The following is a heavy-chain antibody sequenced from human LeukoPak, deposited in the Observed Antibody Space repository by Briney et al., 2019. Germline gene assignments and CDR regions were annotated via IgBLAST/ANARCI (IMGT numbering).Heavy chain of an antibody. J-gene: IGHJ6*03. CDR3: ARDKEYSSNYYYYYYMDV. V-gene: IGHV1-2*02. D-gene: IGHD6-13*01. Sequence: ASVKVSCKASGYTFTGYYMHWVRQAPGQGLEWMGWINPNSGGTNYAQKFQGRVTMTRDTSISTAYMELSRLRSDDTAVYYCARDKEYSSNYYYYYYMDVWGKGTTVTISS. CDR1: GYTFTGYY. CDR2: INPNSGGT.